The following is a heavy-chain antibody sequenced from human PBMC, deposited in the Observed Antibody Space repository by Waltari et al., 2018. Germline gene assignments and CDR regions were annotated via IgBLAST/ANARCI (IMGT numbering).Heavy chain of an antibody. CDR3: ARRRGAGYSYGPPDY. J-gene: IGHJ4*02. D-gene: IGHD5-18*01. CDR1: GYSFPSYW. V-gene: IGHV5-51*01. Sequence: EVQLVQSGAEVTKPGESLKISCKGSGYSFPSYWLGWVRQMPGKGLEWMGIIYPGDSDTRYSPSFQGQVTISADKSISTAYLQWSSLKASDTAMYYCARRRGAGYSYGPPDYWGQGTLVTVSS. CDR2: IYPGDSDT.